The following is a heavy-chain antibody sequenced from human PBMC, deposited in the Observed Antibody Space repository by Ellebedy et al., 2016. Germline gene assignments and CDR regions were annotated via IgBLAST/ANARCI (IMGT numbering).Heavy chain of an antibody. D-gene: IGHD3-10*01. CDR3: ARDSSYYLYYYGMDV. V-gene: IGHV4-39*07. J-gene: IGHJ6*02. Sequence: SETLSLXCTVSGGSISSSSYYWGWIRQPPGKGLEWIGSIYYSGSTYYNPSLKSRVTISVDTSKNQFSLKLSSVTAADTAVYYCARDSSYYLYYYGMDVWGQGTTVTVSS. CDR2: IYYSGST. CDR1: GGSISSSSYY.